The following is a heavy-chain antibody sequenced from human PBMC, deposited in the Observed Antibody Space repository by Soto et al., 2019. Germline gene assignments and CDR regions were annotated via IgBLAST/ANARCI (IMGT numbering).Heavy chain of an antibody. J-gene: IGHJ4*02. V-gene: IGHV4-39*01. D-gene: IGHD3-10*01. Sequence: PSETLSLTCTVSGGSISSSGYYWGWIRQPPGKGLEWIGNIYYSGSTNYNPSLKSRVTISVDTSKNQFSLEVGSVTAADTAVYYCARRSYYGSGSIFDYWGQGTLVTVSS. CDR2: IYYSGST. CDR1: GGSISSSGYY. CDR3: ARRSYYGSGSIFDY.